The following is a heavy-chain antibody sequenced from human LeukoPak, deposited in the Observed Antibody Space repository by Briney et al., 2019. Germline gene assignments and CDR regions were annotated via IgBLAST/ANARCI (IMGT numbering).Heavy chain of an antibody. J-gene: IGHJ4*02. V-gene: IGHV3-48*03. CDR1: GFTVSTYA. CDR3: ARSNGLRYFDR. Sequence: PGGSLRLSCAASGFTVSTYAMNWIRQAPGKGLEWVSYFGSSGTIHYADSVRGRFTISRDNAKMSLYLQMNSLRVEDTAVYYCARSNGLRYFDRWGQGTLVTVSS. D-gene: IGHD2-8*01. CDR2: FGSSGTI.